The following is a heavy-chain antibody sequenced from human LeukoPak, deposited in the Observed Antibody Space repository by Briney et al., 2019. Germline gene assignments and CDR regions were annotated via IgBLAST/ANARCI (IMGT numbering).Heavy chain of an antibody. D-gene: IGHD2-21*02. Sequence: GGSLRLSCVASGFTFSDSYMSWIRQAPGKGLEWLSYISGSANDIYHVDSVRGRFTISRDNAKNSLYLRMNSLRAEDTAVYYCARDYDQVTPRGMDVWGQGTTVTVSS. CDR2: ISGSANDI. J-gene: IGHJ6*02. CDR3: ARDYDQVTPRGMDV. V-gene: IGHV3-11*01. CDR1: GFTFSDSY.